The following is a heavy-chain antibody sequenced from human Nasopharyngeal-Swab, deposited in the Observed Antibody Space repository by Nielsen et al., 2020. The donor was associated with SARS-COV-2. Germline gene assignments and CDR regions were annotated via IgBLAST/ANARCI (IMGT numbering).Heavy chain of an antibody. J-gene: IGHJ4*02. Sequence: GGSLRLSCVVSGFTFSSDAMHWVRQAPGKGLEWVAVISYDGSNKSYADSVEGRFTISRDNSKNTLYLQMNSLRAEDTAVSYCATTPLDSSGFYYGFDYWGQGTLVTVSS. CDR1: GFTFSSDA. D-gene: IGHD3-22*01. CDR2: ISYDGSNK. CDR3: ATTPLDSSGFYYGFDY. V-gene: IGHV3-30-3*01.